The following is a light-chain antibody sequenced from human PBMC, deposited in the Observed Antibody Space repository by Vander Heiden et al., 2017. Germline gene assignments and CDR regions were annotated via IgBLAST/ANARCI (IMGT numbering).Light chain of an antibody. V-gene: IGKV1-39*01. CDR2: ATS. CDR3: QQTYSPPRT. CDR1: ETIFNY. Sequence: DIHMTQTPSPLSAPLGDRVTITCRSSETIFNYINWYQQEPRRAPKLLIYATSNLQSGVPSRFTGSGSGTDFTLTIGSLQREDFATYFCQQTYSPPRTFGQGTKVEI. J-gene: IGKJ1*01.